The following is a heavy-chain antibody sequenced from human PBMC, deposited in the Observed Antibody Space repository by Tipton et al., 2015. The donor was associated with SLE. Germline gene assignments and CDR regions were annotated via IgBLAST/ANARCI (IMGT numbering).Heavy chain of an antibody. V-gene: IGHV4-31*03. D-gene: IGHD3-3*01. Sequence: TLSLTCTVSGGSISSGGYYWSWIRQHPGKGLEWIGYIYYSGSTYYNPSLKSRVTISVDTSKNQFSLKLSSVTAADTAVYYCARASSCAVLRFLEWVSCAFDIWGQGTMVTVSS. CDR3: ARASSCAVLRFLEWVSCAFDI. CDR2: IYYSGST. CDR1: GGSISSGGYY. J-gene: IGHJ3*02.